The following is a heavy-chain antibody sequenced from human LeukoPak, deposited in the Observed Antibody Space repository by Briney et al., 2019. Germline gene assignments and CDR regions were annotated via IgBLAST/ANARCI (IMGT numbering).Heavy chain of an antibody. CDR1: GYTFTTYA. V-gene: IGHV1-3*01. J-gene: IGHJ1*01. CDR2: INAGNGNT. CDR3: ARDLGPFYYDSSGYPGDFQH. D-gene: IGHD3-22*01. Sequence: ASVKVSCKASGYTFTTYAMYWVRQAPGQRLEWMGWINAGNGNTKYSQKFQGRVTITRDTSASTAYMELSSLRSEDTAVYYCARDLGPFYYDSSGYPGDFQHWGQGTLVTVSS.